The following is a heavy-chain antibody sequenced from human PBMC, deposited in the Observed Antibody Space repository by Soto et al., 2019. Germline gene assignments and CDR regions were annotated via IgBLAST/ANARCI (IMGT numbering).Heavy chain of an antibody. CDR2: ISGSGGST. D-gene: IGHD3-16*02. J-gene: IGHJ4*02. CDR3: AKDSTIGMITFGGVIVPGY. Sequence: PGESLKISCAASGFTFSSYAMSWVRQAPGKGLEWVSAISGSGGSTYYADSLKGRFTISRDNSKNTLYLQMNSLRAEDTAVYYCAKDSTIGMITFGGVIVPGYWGQGTLVTVSS. CDR1: GFTFSSYA. V-gene: IGHV3-23*01.